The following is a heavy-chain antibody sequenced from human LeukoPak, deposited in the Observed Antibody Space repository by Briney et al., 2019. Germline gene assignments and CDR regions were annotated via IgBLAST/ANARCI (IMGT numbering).Heavy chain of an antibody. CDR2: IYYSGST. CDR1: GGSISSYY. CDR3: ARVHSSSWLNWFDP. V-gene: IGHV4-59*01. J-gene: IGHJ5*02. D-gene: IGHD6-13*01. Sequence: SETLSLTCTVSGGSISSYYWSWIRQPPGKGLEWIGYIYYSGSTNYNPSLKSRVTISVDTSKNQFSLKLSSVTAADTAVYYCARVHSSSWLNWFDPWGQGTLVTVSS.